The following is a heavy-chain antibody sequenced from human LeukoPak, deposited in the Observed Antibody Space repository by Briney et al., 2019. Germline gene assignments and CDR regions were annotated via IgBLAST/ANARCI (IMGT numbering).Heavy chain of an antibody. CDR1: GYTFTSYA. CDR2: IIPIFGTA. Sequence: GASVKVSCKASGYTFTSYAISWVRQAPGQGLEWMGGIIPIFGTANYAQKFQGRVTITADESTSTAYMELSSLRSEDTAVYYCARGVGVGERYYYYYMDVWGKGTTVTISS. CDR3: ARGVGVGERYYYYYMDV. V-gene: IGHV1-69*13. D-gene: IGHD3-10*01. J-gene: IGHJ6*03.